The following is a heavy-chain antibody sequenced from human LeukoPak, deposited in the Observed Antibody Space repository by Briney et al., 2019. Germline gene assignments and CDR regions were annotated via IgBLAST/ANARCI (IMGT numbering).Heavy chain of an antibody. CDR2: IKEDGSEK. Sequence: GGSLRLSCAAPGFTFSSYWMTWVRQTPGKGLEWVANIKEDGSEKYYVDSVKGRFTISRDNARNSLYLQMNSLRVEDTAVYYCAKDIISSWYYYYGMDVWGQGTTVTVSS. V-gene: IGHV3-7*03. CDR3: AKDIISSWYYYYGMDV. J-gene: IGHJ6*02. CDR1: GFTFSSYW. D-gene: IGHD6-13*01.